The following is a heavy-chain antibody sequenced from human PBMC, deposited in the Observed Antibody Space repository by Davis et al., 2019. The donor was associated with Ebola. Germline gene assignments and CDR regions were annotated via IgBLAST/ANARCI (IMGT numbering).Heavy chain of an antibody. CDR3: ARHPFIAAAGTNWFDP. CDR2: IYYSGST. D-gene: IGHD6-13*01. CDR1: GGSVSSGSYY. Sequence: PSETLSLTCTVSGGSVSSGSYYWSWIRQPPGKGLEWIGYIYYSGSTNYNPSLKSRVTISVDTSKNQFSLKLSSVTAADTAVYYCARHPFIAAAGTNWFDPWGQGTLVTVSS. J-gene: IGHJ5*02. V-gene: IGHV4-61*01.